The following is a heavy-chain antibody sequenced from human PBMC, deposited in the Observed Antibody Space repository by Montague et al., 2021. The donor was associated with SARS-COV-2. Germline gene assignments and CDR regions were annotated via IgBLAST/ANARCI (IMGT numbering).Heavy chain of an antibody. CDR3: GRGVVAATPVVDY. J-gene: IGHJ4*02. D-gene: IGHD2-15*01. V-gene: IGHV4-4*07. CDR2: IYASGGT. Sequence: SETLSLTCTVSGDSISSFYWNWIRQPAGKGLEWIGRIYASGGTNXNPSLKSRVTMSVDTSKNQFSLKLNSVTAADTAVYYCGRGVVAATPVVDYWGRGNPGHRLL. CDR1: GDSISSFY.